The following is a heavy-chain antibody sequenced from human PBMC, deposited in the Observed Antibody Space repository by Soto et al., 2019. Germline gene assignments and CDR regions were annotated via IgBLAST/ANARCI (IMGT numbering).Heavy chain of an antibody. CDR2: IIPIFGTA. D-gene: IGHD3-9*01. V-gene: IGHV1-69*13. CDR3: ARDTYDILTGRVGYYYGMDV. J-gene: IGHJ6*02. Sequence: ASVKVSCKASGGTFSSYAISWVRQAPGQGLEWMGGIIPIFGTANYAQKFQGRVTITADESTSTAYMELSSLRSEDTAVYYCARDTYDILTGRVGYYYGMDVWGQGTTVTVSS. CDR1: GGTFSSYA.